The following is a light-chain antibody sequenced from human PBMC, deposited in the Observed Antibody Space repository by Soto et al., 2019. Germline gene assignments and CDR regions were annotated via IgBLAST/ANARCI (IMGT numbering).Light chain of an antibody. CDR3: TSYAGGNNV. V-gene: IGLV2-8*01. CDR1: SSDVGGYNY. Sequence: QSALTQPPSATGSPGQSVNISCTGTSSDVGGYNYVSWYQQYSGKVPKLVVYEVNKRPSGVPDRFSGSKSGNTASLTVSGLQADDEADYYCTSYAGGNNVFGTGTKVTVL. CDR2: EVN. J-gene: IGLJ1*01.